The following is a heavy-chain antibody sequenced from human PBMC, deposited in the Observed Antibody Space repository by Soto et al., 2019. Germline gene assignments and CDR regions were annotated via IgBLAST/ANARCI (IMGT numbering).Heavy chain of an antibody. Sequence: QVQLVQSGAEVKKPGASVKVSCKASGYTFTSYGISWVRQAPGQGLEWMGWISAYNGNTNYAQKLQGRVTMTTDTTTXTXYMELRSLRSDDTAVYYCARTGFYYYGSGSPVAVDYWGQGTLVTVSS. V-gene: IGHV1-18*01. CDR2: ISAYNGNT. J-gene: IGHJ4*02. CDR3: ARTGFYYYGSGSPVAVDY. D-gene: IGHD3-10*01. CDR1: GYTFTSYG.